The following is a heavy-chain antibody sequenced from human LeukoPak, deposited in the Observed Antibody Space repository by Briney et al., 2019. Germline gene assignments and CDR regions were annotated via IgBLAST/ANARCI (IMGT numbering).Heavy chain of an antibody. J-gene: IGHJ6*03. D-gene: IGHD2-15*01. Sequence: KTGGSLRLSCAASGFTFSSYSMNWVRQAPGKGLEWVSSISSSSSYIYYADSVKGRFTISRDNAKNSLYLQMNSLRAEDTAVYYCARDSRYCSGGSCSQYYYYYYYMDVWGKGTTVTVSS. CDR3: ARDSRYCSGGSCSQYYYYYYYMDV. CDR2: ISSSSSYI. V-gene: IGHV3-21*01. CDR1: GFTFSSYS.